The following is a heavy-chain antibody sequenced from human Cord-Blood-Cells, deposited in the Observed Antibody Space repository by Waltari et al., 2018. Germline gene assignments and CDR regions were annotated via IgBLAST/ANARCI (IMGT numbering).Heavy chain of an antibody. Sequence: QLQLQESGPGLVKPSETLSLTCTVSGGSISSSSYYWGWIRQPPGKGLEWIGSIYYSWCTYYNPSLKSRVTISIDTSKNQCSLKRSSVTAADTAVYYCARLNWNYAFDIWGQGTMVTVSS. CDR2: IYYSWCT. CDR1: GGSISSSSYY. J-gene: IGHJ3*02. V-gene: IGHV4-39*01. D-gene: IGHD1-7*01. CDR3: ARLNWNYAFDI.